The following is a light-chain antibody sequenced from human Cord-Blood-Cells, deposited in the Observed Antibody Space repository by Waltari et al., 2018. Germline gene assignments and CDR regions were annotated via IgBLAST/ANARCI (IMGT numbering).Light chain of an antibody. CDR2: INT. CDR3: AAWDDSLNGPV. CDR1: SSNIGSNT. J-gene: IGLJ2*01. Sequence: QSVLTQPPSASGTPGQRVTISCSGSSSNIGSNTVNWDQQLPGTAPKLLIYINTQRPLGVADRFSGSKSGTSASLAIRGLQAEDEADYYCAAWDDSLNGPVFGGWTKLTVL. V-gene: IGLV1-44*01.